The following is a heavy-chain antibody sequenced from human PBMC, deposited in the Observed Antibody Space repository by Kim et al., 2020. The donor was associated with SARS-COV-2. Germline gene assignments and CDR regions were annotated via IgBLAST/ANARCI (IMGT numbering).Heavy chain of an antibody. J-gene: IGHJ4*02. CDR2: IYYSGST. CDR3: ARDLAIQLWTD. CDR1: GGSISSSSYY. Sequence: SETLSLTCTVSGGSISSSSYYWGWIRQPPGKGLEWIGSIYYSGSTYYNPSLKSRVTISVDTSKNQFSLKLSSVTAADTAVYYCARDLAIQLWTDWGQGTLVTVSS. D-gene: IGHD5-18*01. V-gene: IGHV4-39*02.